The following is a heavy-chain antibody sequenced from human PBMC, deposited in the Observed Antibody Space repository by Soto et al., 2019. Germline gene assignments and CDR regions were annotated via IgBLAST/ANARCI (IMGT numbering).Heavy chain of an antibody. D-gene: IGHD2-2*01. J-gene: IGHJ5*02. CDR3: VKDLYPAMPKISDNYFDP. Sequence: GGSLRLSCSASGFTFSNYPMHWVRQAPGKGLEYVSSISSNGGSTDYADSVTGRFTISRDNSENTLYLQVNSLRAEDTAVYYCVKDLYPAMPKISDNYFDPWGQGTLVTV. CDR1: GFTFSNYP. CDR2: ISSNGGST. V-gene: IGHV3-64D*06.